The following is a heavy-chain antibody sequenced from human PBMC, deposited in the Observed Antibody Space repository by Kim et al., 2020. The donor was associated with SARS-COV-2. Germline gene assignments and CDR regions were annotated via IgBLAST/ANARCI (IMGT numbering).Heavy chain of an antibody. CDR2: ISYDGSNK. D-gene: IGHD5-12*01. J-gene: IGHJ4*02. CDR3: ARDPPVEMATITSPFDY. Sequence: GGSLRLSCAASGFTFSSYAMHWVRQAPGKGLEWVAVISYDGSNKYYADSVKGRFTISRDNSKNTLYLQMNSLRAEDTAVYYCARDPPVEMATITSPFDYWGQGTLVTVSS. V-gene: IGHV3-30-3*01. CDR1: GFTFSSYA.